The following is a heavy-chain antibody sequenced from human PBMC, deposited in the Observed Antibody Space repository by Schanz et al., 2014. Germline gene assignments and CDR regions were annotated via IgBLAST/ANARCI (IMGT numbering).Heavy chain of an antibody. V-gene: IGHV3-48*01. J-gene: IGHJ4*02. Sequence: MQLVESGGGLVQPGGSLRLSCAASGITFSSHSFNWVRQAPGKGLEWISYITYNGGTIYYADSVKGRFTISRDNAKNSLYLEMNSLRAEDTALYYCARDRRNADLDYWGQGTLGTVSS. CDR2: ITYNGGTI. D-gene: IGHD1-1*01. CDR3: ARDRRNADLDY. CDR1: GITFSSHS.